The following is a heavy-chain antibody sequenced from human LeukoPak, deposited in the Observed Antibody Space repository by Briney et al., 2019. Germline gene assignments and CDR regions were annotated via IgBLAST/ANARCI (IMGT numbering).Heavy chain of an antibody. V-gene: IGHV4-39*01. CDR1: GGSISSSSYY. Sequence: SETLSLTCTVSGGSISSSSYYWGWIRQPPGKGLEWIGSIYYSGSTYYNPSLKSRVTISVDTSKNQFSLKLSSVTAADTAVYYCASPGYYFGYWGQGTLVTVSS. CDR3: ASPGYYFGY. D-gene: IGHD3-22*01. J-gene: IGHJ4*02. CDR2: IYYSGST.